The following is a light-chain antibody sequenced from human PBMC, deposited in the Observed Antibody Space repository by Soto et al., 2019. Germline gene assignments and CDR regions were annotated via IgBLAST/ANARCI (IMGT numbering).Light chain of an antibody. Sequence: ESVVTQSPGTLSLSPGDRATLSCRASQRVDSRYVAWYQQKPGQAPRLLVYAASSRATGIPDRFSGSGAGTDFTLTISRLEPEDCAVYYCQQYGTSFFTFGQGTKLEIK. CDR2: AAS. V-gene: IGKV3-20*01. CDR1: QRVDSRY. J-gene: IGKJ2*01. CDR3: QQYGTSFFT.